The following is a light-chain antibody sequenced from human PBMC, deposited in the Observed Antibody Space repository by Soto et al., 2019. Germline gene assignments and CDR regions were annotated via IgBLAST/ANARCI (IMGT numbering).Light chain of an antibody. CDR3: QQYNSWT. J-gene: IGKJ1*01. V-gene: IGKV1-12*01. CDR2: TGS. Sequence: DIQMTQSPSSVSASVGDRVTITCRASQAIDSWLAWYQQKPGEAPKLLIFTGSLLHSGVPPRFSGSGSGTDFTLTISSLQPEDFATYYCQQYNSWTFGQGTKVDIK. CDR1: QAIDSW.